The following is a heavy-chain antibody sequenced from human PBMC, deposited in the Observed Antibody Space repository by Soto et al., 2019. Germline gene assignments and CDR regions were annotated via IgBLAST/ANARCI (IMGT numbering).Heavy chain of an antibody. V-gene: IGHV3-7*03. Sequence: GGSLRLSCAASGFTFSGYWMSWARQAPGKGLEWVANIKQDGSENYFVDSVKGRFTISRDNAKNSLYLQMNSLKSDDTAVYYCARRGRRSGNYADAFDIWGQGTMVTVSS. CDR2: IKQDGSEN. CDR1: GFTFSGYW. CDR3: ARRGRRSGNYADAFDI. J-gene: IGHJ3*02. D-gene: IGHD1-26*01.